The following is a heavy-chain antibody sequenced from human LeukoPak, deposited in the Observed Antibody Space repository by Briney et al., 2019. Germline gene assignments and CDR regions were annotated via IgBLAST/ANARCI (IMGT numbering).Heavy chain of an antibody. CDR2: IYSGGST. J-gene: IGHJ5*02. CDR3: AGDRSVGTTTGWFDP. D-gene: IGHD1-26*01. CDR1: GFTVSSNY. V-gene: IGHV3-53*01. Sequence: GGSLRLSCVVSGFTVSSNYMNWVRQAPGKGLEWVSVIYSGGSTYYADSVKGRFTISRDSSKNTLYLQMNSLRGDDTAIYYCAGDRSVGTTTGWFDPWGQGTLVTVSS.